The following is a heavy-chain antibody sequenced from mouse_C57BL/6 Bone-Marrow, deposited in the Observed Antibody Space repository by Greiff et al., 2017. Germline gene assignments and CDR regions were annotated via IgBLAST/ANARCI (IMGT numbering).Heavy chain of an antibody. CDR1: GFSLTSYG. V-gene: IGHV2-6-1*01. CDR3: ARHDYYGSSYAMDY. J-gene: IGHJ4*01. Sequence: VQRVESGPGLVAPSQSLSITCTVSGFSLTSYGVHWVRQPPGKGLEWLVVIWSDGSTTYNSALKSRLSISKDNSKSQVFLKMNSLQTDDTAMYDCARHDYYGSSYAMDYWGQGTSVTVSS. CDR2: IWSDGST. D-gene: IGHD1-1*01.